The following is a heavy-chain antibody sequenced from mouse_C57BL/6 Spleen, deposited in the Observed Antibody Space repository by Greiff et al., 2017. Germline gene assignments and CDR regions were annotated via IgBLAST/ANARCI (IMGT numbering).Heavy chain of an antibody. V-gene: IGHV3-6*01. J-gene: IGHJ2*01. Sequence: EVQLVESGPGLVKPSQSLSLTCSVTGYSITSGYYWNWIRQFPGNKLEWMGYISYDGSNNYNPSLKNRISITRDTSKNQFFLKLNSVTTEDTATYYCARLSTGDFDYWGQGTTLTVSS. D-gene: IGHD4-1*02. CDR3: ARLSTGDFDY. CDR1: GYSITSGYY. CDR2: ISYDGSN.